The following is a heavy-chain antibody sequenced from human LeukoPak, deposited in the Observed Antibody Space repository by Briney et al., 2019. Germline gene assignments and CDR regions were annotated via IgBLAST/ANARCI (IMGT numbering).Heavy chain of an antibody. CDR3: AKDGEQWLVTDGMDV. Sequence: GGSLRLSCAASGFTFSSYDMHWVRQATGKGLEWVSAIGTAGDTYYPGSVKGRFTISRENAKNSLYLQMNSLRAGDTAVYYCAKDGEQWLVTDGMDVWGQGTTVTVSS. CDR2: IGTAGDT. V-gene: IGHV3-13*01. CDR1: GFTFSSYD. J-gene: IGHJ6*02. D-gene: IGHD6-19*01.